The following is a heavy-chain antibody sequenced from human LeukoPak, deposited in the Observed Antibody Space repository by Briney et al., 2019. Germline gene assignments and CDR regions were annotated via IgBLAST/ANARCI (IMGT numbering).Heavy chain of an antibody. Sequence: GGSLRLSCAASGFTFSSYSMNWVRRAPGKGLEWVSSISSSSSYIYYADSVKGRFTISRDNAKNSLYLQMNSLRAEDTAVYYCARDESRSWPGVYYYYMDVWGKGTTVTVSS. CDR3: ARDESRSWPGVYYYYMDV. CDR1: GFTFSSYS. CDR2: ISSSSSYI. V-gene: IGHV3-21*01. J-gene: IGHJ6*03. D-gene: IGHD6-13*01.